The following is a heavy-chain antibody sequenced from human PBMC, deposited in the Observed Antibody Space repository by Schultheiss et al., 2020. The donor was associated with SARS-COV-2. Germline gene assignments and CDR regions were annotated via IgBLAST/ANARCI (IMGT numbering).Heavy chain of an antibody. CDR1: GGSFSGYY. Sequence: SETLSLTCAVYGGSFSGYYWSWIRQPPGKGLEWIGEINHSGSTNYNPSLKSRVTISVDTSKNQFSLKLSSVTAADTAVYYCARGAGRSAPADYYYGMDVWGQGTTVTVAS. V-gene: IGHV4-34*01. CDR3: ARGAGRSAPADYYYGMDV. CDR2: INHSGST. J-gene: IGHJ6*02. D-gene: IGHD1-26*01.